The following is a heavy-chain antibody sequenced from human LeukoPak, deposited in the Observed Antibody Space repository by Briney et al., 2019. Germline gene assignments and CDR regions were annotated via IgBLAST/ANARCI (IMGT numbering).Heavy chain of an antibody. D-gene: IGHD3-22*01. V-gene: IGHV4-39*01. CDR3: ARRIYYYDSSGSNELLDY. Sequence: PGGSLRLSCAASGFTFSSYAMSWIRQPPGKGLEWIGSIYYSGSTYYNPSLKSRVTISVDTSKNQFSLKLSSVTAADTAVYYCARRIYYYDSSGSNELLDYWGQGTLVTVSS. J-gene: IGHJ4*02. CDR2: IYYSGST. CDR1: GFTFSSYA.